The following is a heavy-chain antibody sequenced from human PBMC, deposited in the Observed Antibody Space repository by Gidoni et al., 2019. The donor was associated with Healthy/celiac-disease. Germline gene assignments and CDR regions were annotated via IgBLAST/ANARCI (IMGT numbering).Heavy chain of an antibody. CDR3: TVLRFLEWSLEMNWFDP. Sequence: EVQLVESGGGLVKPGGSLRLSCAASGFTFSNAWMSWVRQAPGKGLEWVGRIKSKTDGGTTDYAAPVKGRFTISRDDSKNTLYLQMNSLKTEDTAVYYCTVLRFLEWSLEMNWFDPWGQGTLVTVSS. J-gene: IGHJ5*02. CDR2: IKSKTDGGTT. D-gene: IGHD3-3*01. V-gene: IGHV3-15*01. CDR1: GFTFSNAW.